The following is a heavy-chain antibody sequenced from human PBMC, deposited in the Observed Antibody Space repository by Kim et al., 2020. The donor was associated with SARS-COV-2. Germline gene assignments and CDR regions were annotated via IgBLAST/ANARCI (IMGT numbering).Heavy chain of an antibody. J-gene: IGHJ4*02. CDR2: INPNSGGT. D-gene: IGHD6-6*01. CDR1: GYTFTGYY. Sequence: ASVKVSCKASGYTFTGYYMHWGRQAPGQGLEWMGRINPNSGGTNYAQKFQGRVTMTRDTSISTAYMELSRLRSDDTAVYYCARVSVAARPGGGYWGQGTLVTVSS. V-gene: IGHV1-2*06. CDR3: ARVSVAARPGGGY.